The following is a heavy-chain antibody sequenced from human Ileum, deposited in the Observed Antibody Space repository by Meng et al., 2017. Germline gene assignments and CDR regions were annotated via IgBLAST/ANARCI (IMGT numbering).Heavy chain of an antibody. D-gene: IGHD6-6*01. CDR1: GFAFSSLW. J-gene: IGHJ4*02. Sequence: EGHLVESVGGLVQPGGSLRLSCAASGFAFSSLWMHWVRQAPGKGLVWVSRIDTDGIGTTYADSVKGRFTISRDNAKNTLYLQMNSLRDEDTAVYYCVRLGGSSPVDYWGQGILVTVSS. CDR3: VRLGGSSPVDY. V-gene: IGHV3-74*01. CDR2: IDTDGIGT.